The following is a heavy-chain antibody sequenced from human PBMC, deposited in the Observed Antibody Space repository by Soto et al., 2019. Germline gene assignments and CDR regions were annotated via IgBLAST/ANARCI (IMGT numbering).Heavy chain of an antibody. Sequence: PGGSLRLSCAASGFTFSSYGMHWVRQAPGKGLEWVAVISYDGSNKYYADSVKGRFTISRDNSKNTLYLQMNSLRAEDTAVYYCARDLSDFWSGYSYWGQGTLVTVSS. D-gene: IGHD3-3*01. CDR3: ARDLSDFWSGYSY. V-gene: IGHV3-30*19. J-gene: IGHJ4*02. CDR1: GFTFSSYG. CDR2: ISYDGSNK.